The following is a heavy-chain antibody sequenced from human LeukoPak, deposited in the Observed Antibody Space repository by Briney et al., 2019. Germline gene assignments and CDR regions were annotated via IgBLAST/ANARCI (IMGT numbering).Heavy chain of an antibody. CDR2: IKQDGSEK. D-gene: IGHD5-18*01. CDR3: ARDAGYSYGYGFDY. V-gene: IGHV3-7*01. J-gene: IGHJ4*02. CDR1: GFTFSSYW. Sequence: GGSLRLSCAASGFTFSSYWMSWVRQAPGRGLEWVANIKQDGSEKYYVDSVKGRFPISRDNAKNSLYLQMNSLRAEDTAVYYCARDAGYSYGYGFDYWGQGTLVTVSS.